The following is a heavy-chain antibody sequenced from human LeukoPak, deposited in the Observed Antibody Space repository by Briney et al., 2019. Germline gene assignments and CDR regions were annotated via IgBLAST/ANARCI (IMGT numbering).Heavy chain of an antibody. CDR2: FSRSGPDT. CDR1: GFTFGSSA. J-gene: IGHJ4*02. CDR3: AKGSLGSWYYFDY. D-gene: IGHD6-13*01. V-gene: IGHV3-23*01. Sequence: GGSLRLSCAASGFTFGSSAMSWVREAPGKGPEWVSTFSRSGPDTYYADSVKGRLTIFRDNSKNTLYLQMNSLRAEDTAVYYCAKGSLGSWYYFDYWGQGTLVTVSS.